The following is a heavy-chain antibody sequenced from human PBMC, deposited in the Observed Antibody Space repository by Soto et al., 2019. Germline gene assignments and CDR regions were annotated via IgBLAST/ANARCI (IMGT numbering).Heavy chain of an antibody. CDR3: ARANYYDSSGYYYFDY. CDR2: IYHSGST. J-gene: IGHJ4*02. Sequence: SETLSLTCAVSGGSISSGGYSWSWIRQPPGKGLEWIGYIYHSGSTYYNPSLKSRVTISVDRSKNQFSLKLSSVTAADTAVYYCARANYYDSSGYYYFDYWGQGTLVTVYS. V-gene: IGHV4-30-2*01. D-gene: IGHD3-22*01. CDR1: GGSISSGGYS.